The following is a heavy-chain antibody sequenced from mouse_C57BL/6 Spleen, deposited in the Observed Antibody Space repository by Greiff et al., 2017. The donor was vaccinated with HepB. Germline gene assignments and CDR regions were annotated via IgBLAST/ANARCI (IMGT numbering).Heavy chain of an antibody. CDR3: GRRMITNAMDY. J-gene: IGHJ4*01. Sequence: EVQGVESGGGLVKPGGSLKLSCAASGFTFSDYGMHWVRQAPEKGLEWVAYISSGSSTIYYADTVKGRFTISRDNAKNTLFLQLTSLSSEDTAMYYCGRRMITNAMDYWGQGTSVTVSS. V-gene: IGHV5-17*01. CDR2: ISSGSSTI. D-gene: IGHD2-4*01. CDR1: GFTFSDYG.